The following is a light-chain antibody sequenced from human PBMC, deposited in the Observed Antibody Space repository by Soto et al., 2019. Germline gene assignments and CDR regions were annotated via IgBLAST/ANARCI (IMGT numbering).Light chain of an antibody. CDR1: QSVSSSY. CDR2: GAS. Sequence: EIVFTQSPGTLSLSPGERATLSCRASQSVSSSYLAWYQQKPGQAPRLLIYGASIRATGIPDRFSGSGSGTDFTLTISRLEPEDFAVYYCQQYGSSPSLTFGGGTKVEIK. V-gene: IGKV3-20*01. CDR3: QQYGSSPSLT. J-gene: IGKJ4*01.